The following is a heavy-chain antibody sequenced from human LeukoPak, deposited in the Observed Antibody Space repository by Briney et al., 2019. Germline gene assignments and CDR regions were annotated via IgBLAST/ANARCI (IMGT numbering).Heavy chain of an antibody. V-gene: IGHV3-23*01. CDR3: AKNSQGYGYGYFAFDI. D-gene: IGHD5-18*01. CDR2: ISGSGGST. J-gene: IGHJ3*02. Sequence: GGSLRLSCAASGFTFSSYAMSWVRQAPGKGLEWVSAISGSGGSTYYADSVKGRFTISRDNSKNTLYLQMNSLRAEDTAVYYCAKNSQGYGYGYFAFDIWGQGTMVTVSS. CDR1: GFTFSSYA.